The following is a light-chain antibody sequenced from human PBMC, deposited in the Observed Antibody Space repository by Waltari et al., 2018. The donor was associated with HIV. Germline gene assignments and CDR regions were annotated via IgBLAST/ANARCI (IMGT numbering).Light chain of an antibody. CDR1: QSLLHDDGSTC. CDR2: LGS. CDR3: MQALQTPRT. J-gene: IGKJ1*01. V-gene: IGKV2-28*01. Sequence: DLVMTQYPLSLSVTPGEPASISCRSSQSLLHDDGSTCLDWYLQKPGQSPQLLMYLGSNRASGVPDRFRGSGSGRSFTLTISRVEADDVGVYYCMQALQTPRTFGPGTKVEIK.